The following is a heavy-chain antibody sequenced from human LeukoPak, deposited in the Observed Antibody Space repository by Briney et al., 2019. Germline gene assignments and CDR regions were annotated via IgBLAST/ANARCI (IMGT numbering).Heavy chain of an antibody. V-gene: IGHV4-61*02. CDR3: ARIGYGSGSPTNL. Sequence: KPSETLSLTCTVSGGSISSGSYYWSWIRQLEGKGLEWIGRSYIRGSTDYNPSLKSRVTISVDTSKNQFSLKLNSVTAADTAVYYCARIGYGSGSPTNLWGQGTLVTVSS. CDR2: SYIRGST. D-gene: IGHD3-10*01. J-gene: IGHJ5*02. CDR1: GGSISSGSYY.